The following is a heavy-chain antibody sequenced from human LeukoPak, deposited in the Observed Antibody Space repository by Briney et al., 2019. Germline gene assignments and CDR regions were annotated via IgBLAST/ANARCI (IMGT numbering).Heavy chain of an antibody. CDR3: ASAYTYVRLGDH. V-gene: IGHV3-74*01. D-gene: IGHD3-16*01. CDR2: IKSDGGT. CDR1: GFTFSTYW. J-gene: IGHJ4*02. Sequence: GGSLRLSCAASGFTFSTYWMHWVRQAPGKGLVWVSRIKSDGGTNYADSVKGRFIISRDNAKNTLFLQMNSLRVEDTAVYYCASAYTYVRLGDHWGQGTLVTVSS.